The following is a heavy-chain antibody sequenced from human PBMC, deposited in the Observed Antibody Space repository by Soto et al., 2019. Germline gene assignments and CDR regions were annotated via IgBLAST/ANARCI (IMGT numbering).Heavy chain of an antibody. V-gene: IGHV1-18*01. CDR2: ISAYNGNT. Sequence: SVKVSCKASGYTFTSYGISWVRQAPGQGLEWMGWISAYNGNTNYAQKLQGRVTMTTDTSTSTAYMELRSLRSDDTAVYYCARQSDVEMATTYYYYYGMDVWGQGTTVTVSS. D-gene: IGHD5-12*01. CDR1: GYTFTSYG. J-gene: IGHJ6*02. CDR3: ARQSDVEMATTYYYYYGMDV.